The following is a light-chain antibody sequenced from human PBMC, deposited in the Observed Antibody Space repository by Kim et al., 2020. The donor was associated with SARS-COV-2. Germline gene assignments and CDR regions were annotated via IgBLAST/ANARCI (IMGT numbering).Light chain of an antibody. Sequence: ASVGDRVTMTCRASQCISYFLVWFQQKPGKAPKSLIYGASTLQSGVPSRFSGSGSGTDFTLTISSLQPEDFATYYCQQYSSYPLTFGGGTKVDIK. J-gene: IGKJ4*01. V-gene: IGKV1-16*01. CDR3: QQYSSYPLT. CDR2: GAS. CDR1: QCISYF.